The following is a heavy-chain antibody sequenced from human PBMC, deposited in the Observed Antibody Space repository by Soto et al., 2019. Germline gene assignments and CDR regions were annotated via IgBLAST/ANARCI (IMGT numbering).Heavy chain of an antibody. J-gene: IGHJ5*02. CDR2: IYWDDDK. CDR3: ARIVLEWLLYRWFDP. V-gene: IGHV2-5*02. D-gene: IGHD3-3*01. Sequence: QITLKESGPTLVKPTQPLTLTCTFSGFSLSTSGVGVGWIRQPPGKALEWLALIYWDDDKRYSSSLKSRLTITKDTSKNQVVLTMTNMDPVDTATYYCARIVLEWLLYRWFDPWGQGTLVTVSS. CDR1: GFSLSTSGVG.